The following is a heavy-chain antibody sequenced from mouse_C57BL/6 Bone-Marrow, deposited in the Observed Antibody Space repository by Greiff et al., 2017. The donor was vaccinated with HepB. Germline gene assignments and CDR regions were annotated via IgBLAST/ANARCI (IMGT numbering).Heavy chain of an antibody. D-gene: IGHD1-1*01. CDR1: GYTFTDYE. J-gene: IGHJ3*01. CDR3: TLYYYGSSAGFAY. CDR2: IDPETGGT. V-gene: IGHV1-15*01. Sequence: VKLVESGAELVRPGASVTLSCKASGYTFTDYEMHWVKQTPVHGLEWIGAIDPETGGTAYNQKFKGKAILTADKSSSTAYMELRSLPSEDSAVYYCTLYYYGSSAGFAYWGQGTLVTVSA.